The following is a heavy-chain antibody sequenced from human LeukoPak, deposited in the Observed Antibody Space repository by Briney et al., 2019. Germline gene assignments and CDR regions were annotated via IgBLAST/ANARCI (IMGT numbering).Heavy chain of an antibody. CDR1: GYSFTSYW. V-gene: IGHV5-51*01. D-gene: IGHD6-13*01. CDR3: ARSRVGGIAAAGTDYYYMDV. Sequence: GESLKISCKGSGYSFTSYWIGWVRQMLGKGLEWMGIIYPGDSDTRYSPSFQGQVTISADKSISTAYLQWSSLKASDTAMYYCARSRVGGIAAAGTDYYYMDVWGKGTTVTVSS. CDR2: IYPGDSDT. J-gene: IGHJ6*03.